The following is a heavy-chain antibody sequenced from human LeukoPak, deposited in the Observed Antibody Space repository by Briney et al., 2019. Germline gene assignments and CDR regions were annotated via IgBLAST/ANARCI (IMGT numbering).Heavy chain of an antibody. CDR1: GFTFSSYE. V-gene: IGHV3-48*03. Sequence: GGSLRLSCAASGFTFSSYEMNWVRQAPGKGLEWISYISSDGIMAYYAGSVKGRFTISRDNAKNSLYLQVNSLRADDTAVYYCARETIDCGGDCYDYWGQGTLATVSS. D-gene: IGHD2-21*01. J-gene: IGHJ4*02. CDR3: ARETIDCGGDCYDY. CDR2: ISSDGIMA.